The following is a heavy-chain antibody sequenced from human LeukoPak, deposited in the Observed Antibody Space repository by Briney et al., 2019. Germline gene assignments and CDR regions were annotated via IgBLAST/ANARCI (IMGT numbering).Heavy chain of an antibody. J-gene: IGHJ4*02. Sequence: SETLSPTCTVSGGSISSGDYYWSWIRQPPGKGLERIGYIYYSGSTYYNPSLKSRVTISVDTSKNQFSLKLSSVTATDTAVYYCARDPSGYWFDYWGQGTLVTVSS. V-gene: IGHV4-30-4*08. CDR3: ARDPSGYWFDY. D-gene: IGHD2-2*03. CDR1: GGSISSGDYY. CDR2: IYYSGST.